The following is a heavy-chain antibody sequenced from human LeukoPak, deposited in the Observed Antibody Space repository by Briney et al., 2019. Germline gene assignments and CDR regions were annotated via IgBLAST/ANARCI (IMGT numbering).Heavy chain of an antibody. D-gene: IGHD3-16*01. Sequence: GGSLSLPCAASGLTLSSYWMHWVRQAPGKGLVWVSRINSDGSSTNYADSVKGRFTISRDNAKNTLYLQMSNLRAEDTAVYFCARGGGLDVWGQGATVTVSS. V-gene: IGHV3-74*01. J-gene: IGHJ6*02. CDR1: GLTLSSYW. CDR2: INSDGSST. CDR3: ARGGGLDV.